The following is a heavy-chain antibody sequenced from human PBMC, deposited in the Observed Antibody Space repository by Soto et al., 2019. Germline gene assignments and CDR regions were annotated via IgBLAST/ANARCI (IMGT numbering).Heavy chain of an antibody. V-gene: IGHV3-23*01. CDR3: AKDLGYYDSSGYDY. CDR1: GFTFSSYA. CDR2: ISGSGGST. J-gene: IGHJ4*02. Sequence: GGSLRLSCAASGFTFSSYAMSWVRQAPGKGLEWVSAISGSGGSTYYADSVKGRFTISRDNSKNTLYLQMNSLRAEDTAVYYCAKDLGYYDSSGYDYWGQGTLVTVPQ. D-gene: IGHD3-22*01.